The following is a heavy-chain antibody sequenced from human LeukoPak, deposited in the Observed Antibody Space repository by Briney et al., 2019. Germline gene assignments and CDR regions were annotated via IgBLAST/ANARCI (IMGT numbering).Heavy chain of an antibody. J-gene: IGHJ4*02. Sequence: PGRSLRPSCAASGLILNRFWMSWVRQAPGKGLEWVANINEDGGERHYVDSVKGRFTISRDAAKSSLCLQMSSLRAEDTAVSYWARTVYDLRGQLLIPGFDSWGQGTLVTVSS. CDR2: INEDGGER. CDR3: ARTVYDLRGQLLIPGFDS. CDR1: GLILNRFW. D-gene: IGHD3-16*01. V-gene: IGHV3-7*01.